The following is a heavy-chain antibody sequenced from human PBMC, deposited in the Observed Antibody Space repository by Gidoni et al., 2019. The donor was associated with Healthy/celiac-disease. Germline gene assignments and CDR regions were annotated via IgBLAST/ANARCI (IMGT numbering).Heavy chain of an antibody. V-gene: IGHV4-39*07. CDR1: GGSIRSSDYY. J-gene: IGHJ4*02. CDR3: ARDVRYSSSWSHFDY. D-gene: IGHD6-13*01. CDR2: IYYRGDT. Sequence: QLQLQESGPGLVQPSETLSLTCTVSGGSIRSSDYYWGWVRQPPGKGLEWIGTIYYRGDTYYNPSLKSRVTISVDMSRNQFSLWLTSVTAADTAMYYCARDVRYSSSWSHFDYWGQGILVTVSS.